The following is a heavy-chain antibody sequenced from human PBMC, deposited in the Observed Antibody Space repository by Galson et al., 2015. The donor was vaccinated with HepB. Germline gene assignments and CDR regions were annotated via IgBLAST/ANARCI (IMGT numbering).Heavy chain of an antibody. CDR2: IIPIFGTA. CDR3: ARGIVVVPAAIAHYYYYYYMDV. J-gene: IGHJ6*03. Sequence: SVKVSCKASGGTFSSYAISWVRQAPGQGLEWMGGIIPIFGTANYAQKFQGRVTITADESTSTAYMELSSLRSEDTAVYYCARGIVVVPAAIAHYYYYYYMDVWGKGTTVTVSS. D-gene: IGHD2-2*02. V-gene: IGHV1-69*13. CDR1: GGTFSSYA.